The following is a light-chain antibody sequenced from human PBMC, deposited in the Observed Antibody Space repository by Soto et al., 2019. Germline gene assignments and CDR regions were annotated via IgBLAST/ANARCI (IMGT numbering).Light chain of an antibody. CDR1: QGISNY. CDR2: AAS. CDR3: QKYTNFPT. Sequence: DIQMTQSPSSLSASVGDRVTITCRASQGISNYLSWYHQIPGKVPKLLISAASTSQSGVTSRFSGSGSGTDFTLTISSLQPEDVATYYCQKYTNFPTFGGGTKVEIK. V-gene: IGKV1-27*01. J-gene: IGKJ4*01.